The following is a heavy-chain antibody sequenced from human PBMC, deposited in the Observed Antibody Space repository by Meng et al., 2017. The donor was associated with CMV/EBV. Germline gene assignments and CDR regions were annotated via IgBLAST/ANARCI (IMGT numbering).Heavy chain of an antibody. CDR3: AKGGYYDSSGPLPSFDY. V-gene: IGHV3-23*01. CDR1: GFTFSSYA. Sequence: GESPKISCAASGFTFSSYAMSWVRQAPGKGLEWVSAISGSGGSTYYADSVKGRFTISRDNSKNTLYLQMNSLRAEDTAVYYCAKGGYYDSSGPLPSFDYWGQGTLVTVSS. D-gene: IGHD3-22*01. CDR2: ISGSGGST. J-gene: IGHJ4*02.